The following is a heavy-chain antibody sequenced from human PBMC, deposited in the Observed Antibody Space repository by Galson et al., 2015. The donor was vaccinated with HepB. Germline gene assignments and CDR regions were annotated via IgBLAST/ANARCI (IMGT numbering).Heavy chain of an antibody. CDR2: VKQDGSKE. D-gene: IGHD5-12*01. V-gene: IGHV3-7*01. CDR3: ARDYEDGGYDFGLDY. J-gene: IGHJ4*02. CDR1: GFTFSNYR. Sequence: SLRLSCAASGFTFSNYRMTWVRQAPGKGLEWVATVKQDGSKEYYVDSVRGRFTISRDNAKNSLFLQMNSLRAEDTAVYYCARDYEDGGYDFGLDYWGQGTLVTVSS.